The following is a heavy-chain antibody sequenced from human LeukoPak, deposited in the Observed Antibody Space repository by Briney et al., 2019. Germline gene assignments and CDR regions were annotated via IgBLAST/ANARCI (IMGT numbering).Heavy chain of an antibody. Sequence: GASVKVSCKASGGTFSSYAISWVRQAPGQGLEWMGRIIPILGIANYAQKFQGRVTITADKSTSTAYMELSNLRSEDTAVYYCASGGGPDDYWGQGTLVTVSS. V-gene: IGHV1-69*04. CDR1: GGTFSSYA. CDR3: ASGGGPDDY. CDR2: IIPILGIA. J-gene: IGHJ4*02. D-gene: IGHD2-15*01.